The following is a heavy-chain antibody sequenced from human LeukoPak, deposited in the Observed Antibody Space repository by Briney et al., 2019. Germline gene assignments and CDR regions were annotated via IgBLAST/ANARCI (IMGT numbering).Heavy chain of an antibody. CDR3: TRHSDIVVVPAAMDCTNGVCHPYYYYGMDV. CDR1: GFTFSGSA. CDR2: IRSKANSYAT. Sequence: GGSLRLSCAASGFTFSGSAMHWVRQASGKGLEWVGRIRSKANSYATAYAASVKGRFTISRDDSKNTAYLQTNSLKTEDTAVYYCTRHSDIVVVPAAMDCTNGVCHPYYYYGMDVWGQGTTVTVSS. J-gene: IGHJ6*02. D-gene: IGHD2-2*01. V-gene: IGHV3-73*01.